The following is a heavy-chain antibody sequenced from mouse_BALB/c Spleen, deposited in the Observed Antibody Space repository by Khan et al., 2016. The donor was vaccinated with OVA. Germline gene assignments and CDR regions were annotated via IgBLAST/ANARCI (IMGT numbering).Heavy chain of an antibody. D-gene: IGHD2-14*01. J-gene: IGHJ3*01. CDR2: INPSSGYT. V-gene: IGHV1-4*01. Sequence: QVQLQQSGAELARPGASVKMSCKASGYTFTSYTIHWIKQRPGQGLEWIGYINPSSGYTNYHQKFKDKATLTADKSSTTAYMQLSSLTSDDSAVYYCARDGAYYRNDGWFAYWGQGTLVTVSA. CDR1: GYTFTSYT. CDR3: ARDGAYYRNDGWFAY.